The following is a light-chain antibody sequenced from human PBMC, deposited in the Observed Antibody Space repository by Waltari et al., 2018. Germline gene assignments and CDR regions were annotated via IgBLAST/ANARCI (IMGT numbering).Light chain of an antibody. CDR2: YDN. J-gene: IGLJ2*01. CDR3: QVSDSTTDLVI. Sequence: SYVLTQQPSVSVAPGETSRITCGGDNIGGYSVHWYQQKPGQAPVLVLYYDNDRPSGIPERFAGSNFGNTATLTISRVEAGDEADYYCQVSDSTTDLVIFGGGTKLTVL. V-gene: IGLV3-21*04. CDR1: NIGGYS.